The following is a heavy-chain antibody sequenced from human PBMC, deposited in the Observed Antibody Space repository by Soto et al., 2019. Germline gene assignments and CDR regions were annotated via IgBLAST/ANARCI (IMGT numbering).Heavy chain of an antibody. CDR3: ARQGRAVSSYYFDY. V-gene: IGHV3-64*01. CDR1: GFTFSSYA. D-gene: IGHD3-10*01. J-gene: IGHJ4*02. Sequence: EVQLVESGGGLVQPGGSLRLSCAASGFTFSSYAMHWVRQAPGKGLEYVSAISSNGGSTYYANSVTGRFTISRDNSKNTLYLQMGSLRAEEMALYYCARQGRAVSSYYFDYWGQGTLVTVSS. CDR2: ISSNGGST.